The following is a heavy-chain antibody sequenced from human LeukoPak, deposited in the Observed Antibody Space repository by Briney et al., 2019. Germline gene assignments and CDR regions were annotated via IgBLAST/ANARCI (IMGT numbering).Heavy chain of an antibody. Sequence: GGSLRLSCAASGFTFSSYWMSWVRQAPGKGLEWVANIKRDGSEKYYVDSVKGRFTISRDNAKNSLYLQMNSLRAEDTAVYYCARLLWFGELALWGGFDYWGQGTLVTVSS. CDR1: GFTFSSYW. V-gene: IGHV3-7*03. CDR2: IKRDGSEK. CDR3: ARLLWFGELALWGGFDY. D-gene: IGHD3-10*01. J-gene: IGHJ4*02.